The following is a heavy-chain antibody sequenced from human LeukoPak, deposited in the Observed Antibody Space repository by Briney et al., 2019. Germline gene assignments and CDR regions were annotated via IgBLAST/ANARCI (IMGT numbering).Heavy chain of an antibody. J-gene: IGHJ1*01. D-gene: IGHD4-17*01. CDR1: GFTVSSNY. CDR3: ARDGDYGAFFQH. CDR2: IYSGGST. Sequence: GGSLRLSCAASGFTVSSNYMSWVRQAPGKGLEWVSVIYSGGSTYYADSVKGRFTISRGNSKNTLYLQMNSLRAEDTAVYYCARDGDYGAFFQHWGQGTLVTVSS. V-gene: IGHV3-66*01.